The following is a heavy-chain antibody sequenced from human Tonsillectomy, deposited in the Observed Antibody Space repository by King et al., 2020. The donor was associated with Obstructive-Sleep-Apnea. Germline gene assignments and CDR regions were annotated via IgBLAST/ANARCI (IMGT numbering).Heavy chain of an antibody. V-gene: IGHV4-59*01. CDR2: IFCSGRT. CDR1: GGSISSYY. J-gene: IGHJ5*02. Sequence: VQLQESGPGLVKPSETLSLTCTVSGGSISSYYWSWIRQPPGKGLEWIGYIFCSGRTNFNPSLKSRVTMSVDTSKNQVSLKLSSVTAADTAVYYGARVRWFSGSSWFDPWGQGTLVSVSS. CDR3: ARVRWFSGSSWFDP. D-gene: IGHD6-25*01.